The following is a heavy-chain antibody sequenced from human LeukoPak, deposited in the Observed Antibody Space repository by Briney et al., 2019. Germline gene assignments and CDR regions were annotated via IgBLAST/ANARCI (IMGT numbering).Heavy chain of an antibody. Sequence: ASVKVSCKASGYTFTGYYMHWVRQAPGQGLEWMGRINPNSGGTNYAQKFQGRVTMTRDTSISTAYMELSRLRYDDTAVYYCARDVLYYYGSGSFAEFDPWGQGTLVTVSS. CDR3: ARDVLYYYGSGSFAEFDP. CDR2: INPNSGGT. CDR1: GYTFTGYY. J-gene: IGHJ5*02. V-gene: IGHV1-2*06. D-gene: IGHD3-10*01.